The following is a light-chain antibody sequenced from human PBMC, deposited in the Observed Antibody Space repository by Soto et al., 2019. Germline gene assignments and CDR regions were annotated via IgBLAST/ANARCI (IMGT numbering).Light chain of an antibody. CDR1: QSVSNN. V-gene: IGKV3-15*01. CDR2: GAF. J-gene: IGKJ1*01. Sequence: EILMTQSPVTLSVSPGERATLSCRASQSVSNNLAWYQQKPGQAPSLLIYGAFTRATGIPARFSGTGSGTEFTLTISSQQSQDFALYYCQQYNDWPLTFGQGTKVEI. CDR3: QQYNDWPLT.